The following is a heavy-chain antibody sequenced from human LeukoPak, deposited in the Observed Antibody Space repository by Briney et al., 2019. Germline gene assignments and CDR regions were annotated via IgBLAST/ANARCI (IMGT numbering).Heavy chain of an antibody. D-gene: IGHD6-13*01. CDR2: IYYSGST. Sequence: PSETLSLTCTVSGGSISTYYWNWIRQPPGKGLEWIGYIYYSGSTNYNPSLKSRVTISVDTSKNQFSLKLSSVTAADTAVYYCAVSYSSTWYWYSDLWGRGTLVTVSS. J-gene: IGHJ2*01. V-gene: IGHV4-59*08. CDR3: AVSYSSTWYWYSDL. CDR1: GGSISTYY.